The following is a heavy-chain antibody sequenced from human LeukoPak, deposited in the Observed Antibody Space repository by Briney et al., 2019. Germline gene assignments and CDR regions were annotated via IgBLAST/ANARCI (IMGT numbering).Heavy chain of an antibody. J-gene: IGHJ4*02. V-gene: IGHV3-15*01. Sequence: PGGSLRLSXAASGFTFSNAWMSWVRQAQGKGLEWVGRIKSKTDGGTTDYAAPVKGRFTISRDDSKNTLYLQMDSLKTEDTAVYYCTTEHKTRYYDFWSGYYKDPDYWGQGTLVTVSS. CDR1: GFTFSNAW. D-gene: IGHD3-3*01. CDR3: TTEHKTRYYDFWSGYYKDPDY. CDR2: IKSKTDGGTT.